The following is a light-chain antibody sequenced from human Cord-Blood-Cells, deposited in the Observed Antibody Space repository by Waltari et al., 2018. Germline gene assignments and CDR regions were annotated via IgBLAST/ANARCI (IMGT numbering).Light chain of an antibody. V-gene: IGKV4-1*01. J-gene: IGKJ2*01. CDR1: QSVLYSSNNKNY. CDR3: QQYYSTPPYT. Sequence: DIVMTQSPDSLAVSLGERATINCKSSQSVLYSSNNKNYLAWYHQKPGQPPKLLIYWASTRESGVPDRFSGSGSWTDFTLTNSSLQAEDVAVYYCQQYYSTPPYTFGQGTKLEIK. CDR2: WAS.